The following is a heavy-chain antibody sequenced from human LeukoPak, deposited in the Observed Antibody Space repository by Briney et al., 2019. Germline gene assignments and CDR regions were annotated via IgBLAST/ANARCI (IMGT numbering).Heavy chain of an antibody. D-gene: IGHD3-3*01. Sequence: GGSLRLSCAASGFTFSSYAMHWVRQAPGKGLEWVAVISYDGSNKYYADSVKGRFTISRDNSKNTLYLQMNSLRAEDTAVYYCAKGGYDFWSGYPRNFDYWGQGTLVTVSS. J-gene: IGHJ4*02. CDR1: GFTFSSYA. CDR2: ISYDGSNK. V-gene: IGHV3-30*04. CDR3: AKGGYDFWSGYPRNFDY.